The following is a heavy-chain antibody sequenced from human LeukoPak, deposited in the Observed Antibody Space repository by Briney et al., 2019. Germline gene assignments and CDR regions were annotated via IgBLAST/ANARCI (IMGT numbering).Heavy chain of an antibody. J-gene: IGHJ6*03. CDR1: GGSISSSSYY. D-gene: IGHD2-15*01. V-gene: IGHV4-39*07. CDR2: IYYSGSI. Sequence: SETLSLTCTVSGGSISSSSYYWGWIRQPPGKGLEWIGSIYYSGSIYYNPSLKSRVTISVDTSKNQFSLKLSSVTAADTAVYYCARAYCSGGSCYWYYYYYMDVWGKGTTVTVSS. CDR3: ARAYCSGGSCYWYYYYYMDV.